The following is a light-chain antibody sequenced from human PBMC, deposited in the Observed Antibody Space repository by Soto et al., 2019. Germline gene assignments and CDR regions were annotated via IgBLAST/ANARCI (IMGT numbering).Light chain of an antibody. CDR2: LGS. Sequence: DIVMTQSPLSLPVTPGEPASISCRSSQSLLHSNGYNYLDWYLQKPGQSPQLLIYLGSNRASGVPDRFSGSGSGTDFTLKISRVEAEYVGVYYCMQALQTPFTCGPGTKVDIK. J-gene: IGKJ3*01. V-gene: IGKV2-28*01. CDR1: QSLLHSNGYNY. CDR3: MQALQTPFT.